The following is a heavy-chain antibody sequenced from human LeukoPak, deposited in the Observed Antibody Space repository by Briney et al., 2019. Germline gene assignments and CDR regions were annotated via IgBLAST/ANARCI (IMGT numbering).Heavy chain of an antibody. CDR3: ARVWSSRKAFDI. D-gene: IGHD3-16*01. CDR1: GGSISYYY. Sequence: SEPLSLTCSVCGGSISYYYWRWLRQPRGKGLELIGYIYYSGSTSYNPSLKSRVTISVDTSKNQFSLKLTSVTAADTAVYYCARVWSSRKAFDIWGQGTMVTVSS. J-gene: IGHJ3*02. V-gene: IGHV4-59*01. CDR2: IYYSGST.